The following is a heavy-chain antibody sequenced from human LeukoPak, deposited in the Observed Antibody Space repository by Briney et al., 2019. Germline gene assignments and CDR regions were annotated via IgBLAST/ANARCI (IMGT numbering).Heavy chain of an antibody. Sequence: SETLSLTCTVSGVSITSNSYYWGWIRQPPGKGLEWIGSIYYSGSTYYNPSLKSRVTISVDTSKNPFSLKLSSVTAADTAMYYCARDYQGIFDYWGQGTLVTVSS. V-gene: IGHV4-39*07. J-gene: IGHJ4*02. D-gene: IGHD2-2*01. CDR3: ARDYQGIFDY. CDR2: IYYSGST. CDR1: GVSITSNSYY.